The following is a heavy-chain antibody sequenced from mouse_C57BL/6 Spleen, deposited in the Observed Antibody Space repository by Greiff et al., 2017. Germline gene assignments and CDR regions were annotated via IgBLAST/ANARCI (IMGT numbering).Heavy chain of an antibody. Sequence: EVMLVESGGGLVKPGGSLKLSCAASGFTFSDYGMHWVRQAPEKGLEWVAYISRGSSTIYYADTVKGRFTISRDNAKNTLFLQMTSLRSEDTAMYYCARNPGYFEVWGTGTTVTVSS. V-gene: IGHV5-17*01. CDR1: GFTFSDYG. J-gene: IGHJ1*03. CDR2: ISRGSSTI. CDR3: ARNPGYFEV.